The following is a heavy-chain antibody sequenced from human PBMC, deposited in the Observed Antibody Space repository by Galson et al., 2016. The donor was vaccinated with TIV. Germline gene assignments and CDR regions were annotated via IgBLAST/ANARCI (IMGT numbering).Heavy chain of an antibody. CDR3: ARDGEVGSSDYDH. J-gene: IGHJ4*02. CDR1: GYTFTGYF. D-gene: IGHD3-22*01. V-gene: IGHV1-46*01. CDR2: INPSGGST. Sequence: SVKVSCKASGYTFTGYFMHWARQAPGQGLEWMGIINPSGGSTSYAQKFQGRVTMTRVTSTSTVYMELSSLRSEDTAVYYCARDGEVGSSDYDHWGQGTLVSVSS.